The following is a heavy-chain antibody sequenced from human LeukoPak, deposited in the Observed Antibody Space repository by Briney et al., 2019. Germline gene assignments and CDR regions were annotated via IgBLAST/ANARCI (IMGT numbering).Heavy chain of an antibody. V-gene: IGHV4-39*07. CDR1: GGSISSSSYY. J-gene: IGHJ5*02. CDR3: ARDVAAAGYWFDP. CDR2: IYYSGST. D-gene: IGHD6-13*01. Sequence: MSSETLSLTCTVSGGSISSSSYYWGWIRQPPGKGLEWIGSIYYSGSTYYNPSLKSRVTISVDTSKNQFSLKLSSVTAADTAVYYCARDVAAAGYWFDPWGQGTLVTVSS.